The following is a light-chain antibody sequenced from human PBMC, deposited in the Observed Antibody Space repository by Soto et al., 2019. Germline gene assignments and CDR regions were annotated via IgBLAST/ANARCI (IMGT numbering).Light chain of an antibody. CDR1: QSVSNNY. Sequence: VLTQSSGPLSLSPAETAILSCRASQSVSNNYLSWYQQKPGEAPRLLIFRASSRATGIPDRFSGSGSGTNFTLTISRLAPEDFAVYYCQQYGSAWTFGQGTKVDIK. CDR2: RAS. J-gene: IGKJ1*01. V-gene: IGKV3-20*01. CDR3: QQYGSAWT.